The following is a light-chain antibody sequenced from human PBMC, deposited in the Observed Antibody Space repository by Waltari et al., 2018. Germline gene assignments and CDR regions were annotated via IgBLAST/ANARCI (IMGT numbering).Light chain of an antibody. CDR2: DVS. CDR3: SSYTSISTLV. J-gene: IGLJ2*01. Sequence: QSALTQPASVSGSPGQSITISCTGTSSDVGCYNYVSCYQQQPGKAPKLMIYDVSNRPSGVANRFSGSRSGNTASLTISGLQAEDEADYYCSSYTSISTLVFGGGTKLTVL. CDR1: SSDVGCYNY. V-gene: IGLV2-14*03.